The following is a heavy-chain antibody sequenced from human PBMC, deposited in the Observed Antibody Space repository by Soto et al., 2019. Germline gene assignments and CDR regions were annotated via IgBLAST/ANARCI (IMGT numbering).Heavy chain of an antibody. D-gene: IGHD2-15*01. CDR2: INHSGST. CDR1: GASFSGYY. CDR3: ARNLLWYYYYGMDV. Sequence: SGSLSLTSAFYGASFSGYYWSWIRQPPGKGLEWVGEINHSGSTNYNPSLKSRVTISVDTSKNQFSLKLSSVTAADTAVYYCARNLLWYYYYGMDVWGQGNTVTGSS. V-gene: IGHV4-34*01. J-gene: IGHJ6*02.